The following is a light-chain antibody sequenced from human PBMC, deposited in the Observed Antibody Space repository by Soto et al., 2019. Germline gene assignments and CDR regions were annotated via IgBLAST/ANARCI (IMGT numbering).Light chain of an antibody. CDR3: QHSYSMPIA. CDR2: DAS. J-gene: IGKJ5*01. Sequence: DIQMTQSPSTLSASVGDRVTITCRASRSISDWLAWYQQKPGKAPELLIFDASSLKSGVPSRFSGSGSGTEFTLTISRLQPEDFATYYCQHSYSMPIAFGQGTRLEIK. CDR1: RSISDW. V-gene: IGKV1-5*01.